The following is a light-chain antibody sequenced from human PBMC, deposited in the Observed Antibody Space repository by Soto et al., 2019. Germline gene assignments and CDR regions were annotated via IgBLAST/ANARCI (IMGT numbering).Light chain of an antibody. V-gene: IGLV2-14*01. J-gene: IGLJ1*01. CDR2: EVS. CDR1: SSDVGGYNY. CDR3: TSYIRSSTLDYV. Sequence: QSVLTQPVSVSGSPGQSITISCTGTSSDVGGYNYVSWYQQYPGKAPKLMIYEVSNRPSGVSNRFSGSKSGNTASLTISGLQAEDEADYYCTSYIRSSTLDYVFGTGTKVTVL.